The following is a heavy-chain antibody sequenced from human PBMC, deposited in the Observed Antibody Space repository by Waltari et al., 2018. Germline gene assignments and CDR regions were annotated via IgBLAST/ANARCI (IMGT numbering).Heavy chain of an antibody. CDR3: ARDPRLGIVVVPAGEDV. CDR2: IRSSSSYI. Sequence: EVQLVESGGGLVKPGGSLSLSCAASGFTFSSYSMNWVRQAPGQGLEWVSSIRSSSSYISYADSVKGRFPISRDNAKNSLYLQMNSLRAEDTAVYYCARDPRLGIVVVPAGEDVWGQGTTVTVSS. J-gene: IGHJ6*02. V-gene: IGHV3-21*01. CDR1: GFTFSSYS. D-gene: IGHD2-2*03.